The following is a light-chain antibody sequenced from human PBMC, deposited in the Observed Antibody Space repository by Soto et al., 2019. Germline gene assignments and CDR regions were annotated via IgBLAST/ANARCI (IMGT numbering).Light chain of an antibody. CDR2: GAS. Sequence: ENLLTQSPCTLSLSPGERATLSCRASESVSSSYLAWYQQKPGQAPRLLIYGASTRATGLPARFSGSGSGTDFTLTIISRLSDDVAGYYYRQYNGDSEGMFGQGSKVDVK. CDR3: RQYNGDSEGM. J-gene: IGKJ1*01. V-gene: IGKV3-15*01. CDR1: ESVSSSY.